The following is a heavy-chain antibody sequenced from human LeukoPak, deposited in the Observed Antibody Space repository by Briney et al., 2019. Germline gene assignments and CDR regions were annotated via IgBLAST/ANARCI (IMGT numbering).Heavy chain of an antibody. CDR2: ISSSSSYI. CDR3: ARAVAAAGTGFDY. CDR1: GFTFSSYS. V-gene: IGHV3-21*01. Sequence: GGSLRLSCAASGFTFSSYSMNWVRQAPGKGLEWVSSISSSSSYIYYADSVKGRFTISRDNAKNSLYLQMNRLRAEDTAVYYCARAVAAAGTGFDYWGQGTLVTVSS. D-gene: IGHD6-13*01. J-gene: IGHJ4*02.